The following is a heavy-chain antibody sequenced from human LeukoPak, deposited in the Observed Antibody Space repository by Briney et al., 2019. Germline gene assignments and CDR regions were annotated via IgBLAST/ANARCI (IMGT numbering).Heavy chain of an antibody. CDR1: GFTFSSYG. Sequence: PGRSLRLSCAASGFTFSSYGMHWVRQAPGKGLEWVAVIWYDGSNKYYADSVKGRFTISRDNSKNTLCLQMNSLRAEDTAVYYCARDGQHIVVVTTTDLYYFDYWGQGTLVTVSS. CDR3: ARDGQHIVVVTTTDLYYFDY. J-gene: IGHJ4*02. D-gene: IGHD2-21*02. CDR2: IWYDGSNK. V-gene: IGHV3-33*01.